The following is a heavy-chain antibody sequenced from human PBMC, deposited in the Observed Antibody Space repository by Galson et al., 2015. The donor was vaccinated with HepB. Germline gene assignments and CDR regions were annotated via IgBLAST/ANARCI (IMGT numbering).Heavy chain of an antibody. D-gene: IGHD2-2*01. CDR1: GYPFTAYF. CDR3: TRDRPPPSVPFDY. Sequence: SVKVSCKASGYPFTAYFIHWVRQAPGQGLQWLGWIDPKSGGAYYAQNFQVRVTMTRDTSISTAYMDLSSLRSDDTAVYYCTRDRPPPSVPFDYWGQGTLVTVSS. V-gene: IGHV1-2*02. CDR2: IDPKSGGA. J-gene: IGHJ4*02.